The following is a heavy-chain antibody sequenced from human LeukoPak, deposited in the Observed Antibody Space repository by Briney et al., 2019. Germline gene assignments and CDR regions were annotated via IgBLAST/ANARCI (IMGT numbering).Heavy chain of an antibody. CDR3: ARGPSGHHNT. D-gene: IGHD5-12*01. CDR2: IYSGGST. J-gene: IGHJ4*02. V-gene: IGHV3-66*01. Sequence: GGSLRLSCAAAGFFFNTNAMTWVRQAPGKGLEWVSLIYSGGSTYYADSVKGRFTISRDNSKNTLYLQMNSLRAEDTAVYYCARGPSGHHNTGGQGTLVTVSS. CDR1: GFFFNTNA.